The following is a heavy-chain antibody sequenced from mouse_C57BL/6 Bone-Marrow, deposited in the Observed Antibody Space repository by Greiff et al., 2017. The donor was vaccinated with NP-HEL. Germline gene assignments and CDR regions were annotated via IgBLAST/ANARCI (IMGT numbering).Heavy chain of an antibody. V-gene: IGHV5-4*01. J-gene: IGHJ2*01. CDR2: ISDGGSYT. CDR3: ARDPHGYYYFDY. CDR1: GFTFSSYA. D-gene: IGHD2-3*01. Sequence: EVQRVESGGGLVKPGGSLKLSCAASGFTFSSYAMSWVRQTPEKRLEWVATISDGGSYTYYPDNVKGRFTISRDNAKNNLYLQMSHLKSEDTAMYYCARDPHGYYYFDYWGQGTTLTVSS.